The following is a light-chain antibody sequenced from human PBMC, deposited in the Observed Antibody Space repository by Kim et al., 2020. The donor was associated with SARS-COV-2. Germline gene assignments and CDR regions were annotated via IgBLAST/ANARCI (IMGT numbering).Light chain of an antibody. V-gene: IGKV1-5*03. CDR3: QQYDTYPYT. CDR2: KAS. Sequence: SASVGDSVTITCRASQNIDVCLAWYQQKPGKAPKVLIYKASSLDSGVPSRFSGSGSRTEFTLTVGSLQPEDLATYYCQQYDTYPYTFGQGTKLEIK. J-gene: IGKJ2*01. CDR1: QNIDVC.